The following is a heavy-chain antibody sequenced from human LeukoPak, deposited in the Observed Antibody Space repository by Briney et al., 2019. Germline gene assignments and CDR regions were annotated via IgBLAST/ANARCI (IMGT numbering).Heavy chain of an antibody. J-gene: IGHJ4*02. Sequence: SETLSLTCTVSGGSVSSGSYYWSWIRQPQGKGLEWNVYIYDSGSTNYNPYSKSRVTISVDTAKNQFSLKLSSVTAADTAVYYCRGWQQLAHFDYWGQGTLVTVSS. CDR1: GGSVSSGSYY. CDR3: RGWQQLAHFDY. CDR2: IYDSGST. V-gene: IGHV4-61*01. D-gene: IGHD6-13*01.